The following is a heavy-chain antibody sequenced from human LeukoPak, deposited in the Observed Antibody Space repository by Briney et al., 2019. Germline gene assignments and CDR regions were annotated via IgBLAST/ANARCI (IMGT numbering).Heavy chain of an antibody. CDR3: ARALYGSGTETNYYYYMDV. V-gene: IGHV1-69*06. Sequence: SVKVSCKASGGTFSSYAISWVRQAPGQGLEWMGGIIPIFGTANYAQKFQGRVTITADKSTSTAYMGLSSLRSEDTAVYYCARALYGSGTETNYYYYMDVWGKGTTVTVSS. J-gene: IGHJ6*03. D-gene: IGHD3-10*01. CDR2: IIPIFGTA. CDR1: GGTFSSYA.